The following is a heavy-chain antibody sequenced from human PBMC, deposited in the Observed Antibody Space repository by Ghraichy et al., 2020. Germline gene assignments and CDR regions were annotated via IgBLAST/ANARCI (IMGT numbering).Heavy chain of an antibody. CDR3: ARSRTPERFDP. Sequence: SETLSLTCTVSGFSMRGDYWSWIRQPPGKGLEYIGYVYSTGDTNYNPSLKSRVTISVDTSNSQFSLKLTSVTAADTAVYYCARSRTPERFDPCGQGILVTGSS. V-gene: IGHV4-59*01. CDR2: VYSTGDT. J-gene: IGHJ5*02. D-gene: IGHD1-14*01. CDR1: GFSMRGDY.